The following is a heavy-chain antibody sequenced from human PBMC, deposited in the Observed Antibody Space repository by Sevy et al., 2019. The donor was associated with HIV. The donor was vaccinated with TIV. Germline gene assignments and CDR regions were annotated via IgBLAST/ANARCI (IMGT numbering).Heavy chain of an antibody. CDR3: TRWRGARSIFDY. CDR1: GFTFGDYA. V-gene: IGHV3-49*04. J-gene: IGHJ4*02. Sequence: GGSLRLSCTASGFTFGDYAMSWVRQAPGKALEWVAFLKSKAYGGTIDHAAAVKGRFTISRDDSISIAYLQMTDLKAEDTAVYYCTRWRGARSIFDYWGQGVLVTVSS. CDR2: LKSKAYGGTI. D-gene: IGHD1-26*01.